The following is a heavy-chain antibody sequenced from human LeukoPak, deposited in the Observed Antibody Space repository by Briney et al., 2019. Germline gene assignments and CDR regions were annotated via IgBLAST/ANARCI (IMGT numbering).Heavy chain of an antibody. CDR2: ISSRSSYI. CDR1: GFTFSSYS. Sequence: GGSLRLSCAASGFTFSSYSMNWVRQAPGKGLEWVSSISSRSSYIYYADSVKGRFTISSDNAENTLYLQMNSLRAEDTAVYYCARVGYGDYWGSGALDIWGQGTMVTVSS. J-gene: IGHJ3*02. CDR3: ARVGYGDYWGSGALDI. D-gene: IGHD4-17*01. V-gene: IGHV3-21*01.